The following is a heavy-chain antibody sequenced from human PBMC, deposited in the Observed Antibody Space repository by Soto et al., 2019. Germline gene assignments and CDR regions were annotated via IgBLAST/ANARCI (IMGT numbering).Heavy chain of an antibody. CDR2: IYSSGST. CDR1: GGSISSSSYT. V-gene: IGHV4-39*01. J-gene: IGHJ6*02. CDR3: ARLYGYCIRNSCHGHYAMDV. D-gene: IGHD2-2*01. Sequence: SETLSLTCTVSGGSISSSSYTWGWIRQPPGKGPEWIGSIYSSGSTYYNPSLNSRVTVSVDTSKNQFSLKVTSVTAADTAVYYCARLYGYCIRNSCHGHYAMDVWGQGTTVTVSS.